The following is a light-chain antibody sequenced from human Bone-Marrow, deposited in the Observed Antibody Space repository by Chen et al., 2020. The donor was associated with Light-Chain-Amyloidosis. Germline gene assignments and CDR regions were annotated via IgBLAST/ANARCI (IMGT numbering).Light chain of an antibody. CDR2: KVS. CDR1: QSLVHSDGNIY. V-gene: IGKV2-30*02. J-gene: IGKJ2*01. CDR3: MQGSHWLHT. Sequence: DVVMPQSPLSLPVTLGQPAAISCRSSQSLVHSDGNIYLNWLQQRPGQSPRRLIYKVSNRDSGIPDRFSGSGSDTDFTLRISRVEAEDVAIYYCMQGSHWLHTFGQGTKIEIK.